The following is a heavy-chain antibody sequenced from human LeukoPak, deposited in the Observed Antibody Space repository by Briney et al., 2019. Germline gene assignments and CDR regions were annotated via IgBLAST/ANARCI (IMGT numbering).Heavy chain of an antibody. V-gene: IGHV4-34*01. D-gene: IGHD6-13*01. CDR1: GGSFSGYY. Sequence: SETLSLTCAVYGGSFSGYYWSWIRQPPGKGLEWIGEINHSGSTNYNLSLKSRVTISVDTSKSQFSLKLSSVTAADTAVYYCARLPTSAAGRVRYYYYMDVWGKGTTVTISS. CDR3: ARLPTSAAGRVRYYYYMDV. CDR2: INHSGST. J-gene: IGHJ6*03.